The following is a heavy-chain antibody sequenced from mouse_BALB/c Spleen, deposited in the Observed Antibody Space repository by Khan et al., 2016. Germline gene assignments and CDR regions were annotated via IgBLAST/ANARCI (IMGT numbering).Heavy chain of an antibody. CDR1: GFNIKDTY. Sequence: EVQLQESGAELVKPGASVKLSCTASGFNIKDTYMHWVKQRPEQGLEWTGRIDPANGYTKYDPKFQGKATITADTSSNTAYLQLSSLTSEDTAVYYGARGDPYHAMDYWGQGTSVTVSS. J-gene: IGHJ4*01. D-gene: IGHD3-3*01. CDR3: ARGDPYHAMDY. CDR2: IDPANGYT. V-gene: IGHV14-3*02.